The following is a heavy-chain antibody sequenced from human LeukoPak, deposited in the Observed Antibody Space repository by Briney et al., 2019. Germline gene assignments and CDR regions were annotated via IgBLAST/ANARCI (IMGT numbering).Heavy chain of an antibody. CDR2: IYHSGST. V-gene: IGHV4-30-2*01. CDR1: GGSISSGGYS. Sequence: SETLSLTCAVSGGSISSGGYSWSWIRQPPGKGLEWIGYIYHSGSTYYNPSLKSRVTISVDRSKNQFSLKLSSVTAADTAVYYCARGRNDFWCGEILQFDYWGQGTLVTVSS. J-gene: IGHJ4*02. CDR3: ARGRNDFWCGEILQFDY. D-gene: IGHD3-3*01.